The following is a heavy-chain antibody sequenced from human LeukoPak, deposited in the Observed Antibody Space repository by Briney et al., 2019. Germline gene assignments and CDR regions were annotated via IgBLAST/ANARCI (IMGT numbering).Heavy chain of an antibody. CDR3: ARGRGYCSSTSCVNWFDP. D-gene: IGHD2-2*01. CDR2: MNPNSGNT. V-gene: IGHV1-8*03. J-gene: IGHJ5*02. Sequence: ASVKVSCKASGYTFTSYDINWVRQATGQGLEWMGWMNPNSGNTGYAQKFQGRVTITRNTSISTAYMELSSLRSEDTAVYYCARGRGYCSSTSCVNWFDPWGQGTLVTVSS. CDR1: GYTFTSYD.